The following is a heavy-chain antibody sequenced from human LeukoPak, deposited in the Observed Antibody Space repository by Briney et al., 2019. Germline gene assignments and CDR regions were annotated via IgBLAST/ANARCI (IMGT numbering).Heavy chain of an antibody. J-gene: IGHJ3*02. CDR2: INHSGST. V-gene: IGHV4-34*01. CDR1: GGSFSGYY. CDR3: ARLGVITMNAFDI. D-gene: IGHD3-22*01. Sequence: SETLSLTCAVYGGSFSGYYWSWIRQPPGKGLEWIGEINHSGSTNYSPSLKSRVTISVDTSKNQFSLKLSPVTAADTAVYYCARLGVITMNAFDIWGQGTMVTVSS.